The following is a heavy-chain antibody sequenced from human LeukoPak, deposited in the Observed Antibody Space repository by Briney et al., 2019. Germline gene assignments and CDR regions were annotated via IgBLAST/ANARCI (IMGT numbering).Heavy chain of an antibody. D-gene: IGHD6-19*01. J-gene: IGHJ4*02. V-gene: IGHV4-4*02. Sequence: SGTLSLTCDVSGGSIGSSNWWSWVRQPPGKGLEWIGEVYHSGTMNDNPSLKSRITMSVDKSKNQFSLKLSSVTAADTAVYYCARYRAVAGTGGYYFDSWGQGTLVTVSS. CDR2: VYHSGTM. CDR1: GGSIGSSNW. CDR3: ARYRAVAGTGGYYFDS.